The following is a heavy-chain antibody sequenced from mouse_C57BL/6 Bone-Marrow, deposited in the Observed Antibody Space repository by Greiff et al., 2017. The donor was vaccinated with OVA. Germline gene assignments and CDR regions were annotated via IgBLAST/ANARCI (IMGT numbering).Heavy chain of an antibody. CDR3: ARRRWLLPYAMDY. Sequence: QVQLQQSGAELARPGASVKLSCKASGYTFTSYGISWVKQRTGQGLEWIGEIYPRSGNTYYNEKFKGKATLTADKSSSTAYMELRSLTSEDSAVYFWARRRWLLPYAMDYWGQGTSVTVSS. CDR1: GYTFTSYG. J-gene: IGHJ4*01. CDR2: IYPRSGNT. V-gene: IGHV1-81*01. D-gene: IGHD2-3*01.